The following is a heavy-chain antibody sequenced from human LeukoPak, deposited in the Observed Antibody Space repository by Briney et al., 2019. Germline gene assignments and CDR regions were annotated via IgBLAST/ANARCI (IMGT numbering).Heavy chain of an antibody. J-gene: IGHJ4*02. CDR1: GFTFSSYA. D-gene: IGHD3-22*01. V-gene: IGHV3-23*01. CDR2: VSGSGDST. CDR3: AKSRGSGYYYDS. Sequence: GGSLRLSCAASGFTFSSYAMSWVRQAPGKGLEWVSAVSGSGDSTYYADSVKGRFTISRDNSKNTLYLQMNSLRAEDSAIYNCAKSRGSGYYYDSWGQGTLVTVSS.